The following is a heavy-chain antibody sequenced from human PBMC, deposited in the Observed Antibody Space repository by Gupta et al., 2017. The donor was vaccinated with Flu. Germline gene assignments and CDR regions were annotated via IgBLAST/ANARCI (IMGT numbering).Heavy chain of an antibody. CDR2: ISGSGGST. D-gene: IGHD5-12*01. CDR1: GFTFSSYA. J-gene: IGHJ4*02. Sequence: EVQLLESGGGLVQPGGSLRLSCAASGFTFSSYAMSWVRQAPGKGLEWVSAISGSGGSTYYADSVKGRFTISRDNSKNTLYLQMNSLRAEDTAVYYCAKDGLVEMATIPYYFDYWGQGTLVTVSS. CDR3: AKDGLVEMATIPYYFDY. V-gene: IGHV3-23*01.